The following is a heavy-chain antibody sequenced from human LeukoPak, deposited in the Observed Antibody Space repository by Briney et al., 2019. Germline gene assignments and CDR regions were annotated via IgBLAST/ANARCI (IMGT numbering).Heavy chain of an antibody. J-gene: IGHJ4*02. D-gene: IGHD1-26*01. V-gene: IGHV4-59*01. CDR2: IYYSGST. CDR1: DRSLSCYY. Sequence: SETLSHTCTVSDRSLSCYYCTWIRPPDRKGLEWNGYIYYSGSTNYHPSLKSRVTLSVDTSKKQFYMKLYSVTAADTAVYYCARGLLVGNTGYYFDSWGKGTLVTVS. CDR3: ARGLLVGNTGYYFDS.